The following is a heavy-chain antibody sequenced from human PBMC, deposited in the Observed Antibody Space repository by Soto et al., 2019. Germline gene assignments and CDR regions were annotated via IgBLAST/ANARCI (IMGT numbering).Heavy chain of an antibody. Sequence: EVQLVESGGGLVQPGGSLRLSCAASGFTFSSYWMHWVRQAPGKGLVWVSRINSDGSSTSYADSVKGRFTISRANAKNTLYLQMNRLRAEDTAVYYCVRTSLVVAAATREDYWGQGTLVTVSS. CDR2: INSDGSST. CDR1: GFTFSSYW. J-gene: IGHJ4*02. D-gene: IGHD2-15*01. V-gene: IGHV3-74*01. CDR3: VRTSLVVAAATREDY.